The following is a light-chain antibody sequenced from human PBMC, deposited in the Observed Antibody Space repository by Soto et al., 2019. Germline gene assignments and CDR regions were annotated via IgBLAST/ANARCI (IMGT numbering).Light chain of an antibody. J-gene: IGLJ3*02. CDR1: SSDVGIYSL. V-gene: IGLV2-23*02. Sequence: QSVLTQPASVSESPGQSITISCTGTSSDVGIYSLVSWYQQHPGKAPKLMIFEVTKRPSGVSNRFSGSKSGNTASLTISGLQAEDEADYYCCSYAGTSTWVFGGGTKVTVL. CDR2: EVT. CDR3: CSYAGTSTWV.